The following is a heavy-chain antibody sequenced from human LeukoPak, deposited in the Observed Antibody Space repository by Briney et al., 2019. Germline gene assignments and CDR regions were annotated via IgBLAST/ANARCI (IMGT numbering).Heavy chain of an antibody. CDR3: ARMSGYYDRSLDY. Sequence: GASVKVSCKASGGTFSSYAISWVRQAPGQGLEWMGGIIPIFGTANYAQKFQGRVTITADKSTSTAYMELSSLRSEDTAVYYCARMSGYYDRSLDYWGQGTLVTVSS. CDR2: IIPIFGTA. CDR1: GGTFSSYA. V-gene: IGHV1-69*06. D-gene: IGHD3-22*01. J-gene: IGHJ4*02.